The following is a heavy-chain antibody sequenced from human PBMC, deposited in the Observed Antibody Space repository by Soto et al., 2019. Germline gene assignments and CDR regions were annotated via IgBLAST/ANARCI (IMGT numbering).Heavy chain of an antibody. CDR2: INSDGTRT. J-gene: IGHJ6*03. CDR3: AIVAVGYYTVDL. Sequence: EVQLVESGGGLVQPGGSLRLSCAASGFTFSNYCMHWVRQAPGKGLVWVSRINSDGTRTNYADSVKGRFSISRDNAENTLYLQMNSLTAEATAVYYCAIVAVGYYTVDLLGKGTTVTVSS. V-gene: IGHV3-74*01. CDR1: GFTFSNYC.